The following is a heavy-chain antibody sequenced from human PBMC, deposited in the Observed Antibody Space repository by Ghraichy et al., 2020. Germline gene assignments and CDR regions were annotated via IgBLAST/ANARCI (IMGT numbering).Heavy chain of an antibody. D-gene: IGHD2-2*01. CDR2: IYYSGST. Sequence: SETLSLTCTVSGGSISSYYWSWIRQPPGKVLEWIGYIYYSGSTNYNPSLKSRVTISVDTSKNQFSLKLSSVTAADTAVYYCARAGGQLEYYYYYGMDVWGQGTTVTVSS. CDR1: GGSISSYY. J-gene: IGHJ6*02. V-gene: IGHV4-59*01. CDR3: ARAGGQLEYYYYYGMDV.